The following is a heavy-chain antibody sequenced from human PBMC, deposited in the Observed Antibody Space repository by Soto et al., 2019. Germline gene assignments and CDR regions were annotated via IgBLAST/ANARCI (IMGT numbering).Heavy chain of an antibody. CDR3: AKDGYSPGGRYSYGLNWFDP. CDR2: ASPDGTST. V-gene: IGHV3-74*01. Sequence: EVQLVESGGGLVQPGGSLRLSCAASGFTFSSFWMHWVRQAPGKGLEWVSRASPDGTSTSYADSVKGRFTISRDNAKNTLYLQMNSLRAEDTAVYYCAKDGYSPGGRYSYGLNWFDPWGQGTLVTVSS. CDR1: GFTFSSFW. J-gene: IGHJ5*02. D-gene: IGHD5-18*01.